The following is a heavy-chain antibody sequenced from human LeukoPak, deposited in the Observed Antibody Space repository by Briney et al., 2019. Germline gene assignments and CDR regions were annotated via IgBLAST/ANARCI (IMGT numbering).Heavy chain of an antibody. D-gene: IGHD1-1*01. CDR3: ARDGPWKSDY. Sequence: SETLSLTCTVSGGSVSSSYYWGWIRQPPGKGLEWIGSVCSGGNICSNPSLESRVTISVDSSRSHFFLQLTSATAADTAVYFCARDGPWKSDYWGQGTLVTVSS. V-gene: IGHV4-39*02. CDR2: VCSGGNI. CDR1: GGSVSSSYY. J-gene: IGHJ4*02.